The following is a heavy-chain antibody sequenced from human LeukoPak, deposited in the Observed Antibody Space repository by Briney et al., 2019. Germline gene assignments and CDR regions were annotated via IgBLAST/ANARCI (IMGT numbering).Heavy chain of an antibody. CDR2: ISRSSSEI. CDR1: GFTLSSHR. J-gene: IGHJ4*02. CDR3: VKDDGWVQYAN. Sequence: GGSLRLSCAASGFTLSSHRMNWVRQAPGKGLEWVSDISRSSSEIHYADSVKGRFIISRDNSKNTVYLQMNSLSAEDAAVYYCVKDDGWVQYANWGQGTLVTVSS. D-gene: IGHD5-24*01. V-gene: IGHV3-21*05.